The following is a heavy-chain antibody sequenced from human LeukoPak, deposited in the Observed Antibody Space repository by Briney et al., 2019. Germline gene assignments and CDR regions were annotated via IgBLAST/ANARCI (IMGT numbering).Heavy chain of an antibody. D-gene: IGHD2-2*01. CDR1: GFTFSSYA. J-gene: IGHJ5*02. V-gene: IGHV3-23*01. CDR2: ISASGLTT. Sequence: PGGSLRLSCAASGFTFSSYAMSWVRQAPGKGLEWVSAISASGLTTYYADSVKGRFSSFRDNSKNTLYLQMSSLRADHTAVYYCAKEPREYCSRTSCPNWSDAWGQGTLVTVSS. CDR3: AKEPREYCSRTSCPNWSDA.